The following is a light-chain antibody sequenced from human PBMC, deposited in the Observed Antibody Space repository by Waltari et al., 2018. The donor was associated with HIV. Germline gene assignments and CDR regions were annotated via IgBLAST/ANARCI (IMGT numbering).Light chain of an antibody. CDR3: CSYTSGSTHV. Sequence: QSALTQPASLSGSPGQSITISCSGFRSDIGDYNYVSWYQQYQGKVPKLIIYDVKYRPSGFSNRFSGSKSDSAAFLNISGLQTEDEAVYHCCSYTSGSTHVFGTGTEVTVL. V-gene: IGLV2-14*03. J-gene: IGLJ1*01. CDR1: RSDIGDYNY. CDR2: DVK.